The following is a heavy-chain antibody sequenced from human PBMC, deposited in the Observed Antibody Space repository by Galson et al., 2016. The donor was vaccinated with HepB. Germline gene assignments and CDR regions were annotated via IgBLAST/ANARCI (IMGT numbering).Heavy chain of an antibody. CDR3: VRGVYGDHGWFDY. CDR2: IYSGGTT. J-gene: IGHJ4*02. D-gene: IGHD4-17*01. V-gene: IGHV3-66*02. CDR1: GFSVSNNY. Sequence: LRLSCAASGFSVSNNYMTWVRQAPGKGLEYVSVIYSGGTTYYADSVKGRFTISRDNSQNSLFLQMNTLRAEDTAVYFCVRGVYGDHGWFDYWGQGTLVTVSS.